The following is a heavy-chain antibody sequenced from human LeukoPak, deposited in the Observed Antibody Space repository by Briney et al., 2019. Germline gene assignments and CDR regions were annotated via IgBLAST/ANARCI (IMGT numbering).Heavy chain of an antibody. CDR1: GGTFSSYA. V-gene: IGHV1-69*04. CDR3: AREYSSSWNWYFDL. CDR2: IIPILGIA. Sequence: SVKVSCKASGGTFSSYAISWVRQAPGQGLEWMGRIIPILGIANYAQKFQGRVTITADKSTSTAYMELSSLRSEDTAVYYCAREYSSSWNWYFDLWGRGTLVTVSS. D-gene: IGHD6-13*01. J-gene: IGHJ2*01.